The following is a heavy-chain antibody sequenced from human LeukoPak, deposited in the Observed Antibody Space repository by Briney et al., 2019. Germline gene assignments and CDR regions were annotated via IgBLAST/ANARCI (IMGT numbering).Heavy chain of an antibody. Sequence: SETLSLTCTVSGGSISTYYWTWIRQPPGKGLEWIGYIYYSGITNFNPSLKSRVTMSVDTSKNQFSLRLNSVTTADTAVYYCARRLAVTGRYYSDYWGQGTLVTVSS. CDR3: ARRLAVTGRYYSDY. CDR1: GGSISTYY. D-gene: IGHD6-13*01. V-gene: IGHV4-59*01. J-gene: IGHJ4*02. CDR2: IYYSGIT.